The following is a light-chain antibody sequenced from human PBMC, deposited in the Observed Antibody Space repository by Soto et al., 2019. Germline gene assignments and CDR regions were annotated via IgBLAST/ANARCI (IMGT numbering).Light chain of an antibody. CDR1: SSDVGRYNY. Sequence: QSALTQPASVSVSPGQSSTISCTGTSSDVGRYNYVSWYQQYPGKAPKLMIYDVSGRPSGVSDRFSGSKSGNTASLTISGLQAEDEADYYCNSYTGTSARYVFGTGTKVTVL. J-gene: IGLJ1*01. V-gene: IGLV2-14*03. CDR3: NSYTGTSARYV. CDR2: DVS.